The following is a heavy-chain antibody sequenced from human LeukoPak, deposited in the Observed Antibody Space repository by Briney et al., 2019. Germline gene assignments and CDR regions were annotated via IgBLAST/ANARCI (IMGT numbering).Heavy chain of an antibody. CDR2: INPSGGST. D-gene: IGHD3/OR15-3a*01. V-gene: IGHV1-46*01. Sequence: GASVKVSCKASGYTFTSYYMHWVRQAPGQGLEWMGIINPSGGSTSYARKFQGRVTMTRDTSTSTVYMELSSLRSEDTAVYYCARVSKIFRLGIGGSFDIWGQGTMVTVSS. CDR1: GYTFTSYY. CDR3: ARVSKIFRLGIGGSFDI. J-gene: IGHJ3*02.